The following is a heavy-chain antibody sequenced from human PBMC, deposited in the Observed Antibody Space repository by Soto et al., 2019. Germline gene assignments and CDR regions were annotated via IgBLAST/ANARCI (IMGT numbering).Heavy chain of an antibody. D-gene: IGHD3-10*01. V-gene: IGHV1-69*06. Sequence: QLQLVQSGAVVKKPGSSVEVSCKASGGTFNGYGISWVRQAPGQGLEWMGGTVPVFDTSKYAPRFQGRVTITEDKSTSTAYMELSSVRSEDTAIYFCARGVSNSGAYYTGPSAYDLWGQGTLVIVSS. CDR3: ARGVSNSGAYYTGPSAYDL. J-gene: IGHJ3*01. CDR2: TVPVFDTS. CDR1: GGTFNGYG.